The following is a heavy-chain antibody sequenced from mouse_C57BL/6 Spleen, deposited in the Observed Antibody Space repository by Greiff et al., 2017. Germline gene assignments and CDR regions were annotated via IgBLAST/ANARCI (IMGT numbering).Heavy chain of an antibody. CDR1: GYPFTSYW. Sequence: QVQLQQPGTELVKPGASVKLSCKASGYPFTSYWMHWVKQRPGTGLEWLGNINTGTGGTNYTEQFKGQATLTVDQSSSTAYMQLSSLTSQYSAVYYFTSSHYYAIDYWGQGTSVTVSS. CDR3: TSSHYYAIDY. V-gene: IGHV1-53*01. CDR2: INTGTGGT. D-gene: IGHD6-1*01. J-gene: IGHJ4*01.